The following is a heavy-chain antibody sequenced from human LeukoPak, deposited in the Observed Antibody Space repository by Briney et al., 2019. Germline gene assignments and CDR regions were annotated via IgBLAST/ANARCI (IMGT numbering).Heavy chain of an antibody. J-gene: IGHJ6*03. D-gene: IGHD3-22*01. V-gene: IGHV3-48*01. CDR2: ISSSSSTI. CDR1: GFTFSSYS. Sequence: GGSLRLSCAASGFTFSSYSMNWVRQAPGKGLEWVSHISSSSSTIYYADSVKGRFTISRDNAKNSLYLQMNSLRAEDTAVYYCASRGYYDSSGYYYYYYMDVWGKGTTVTVSS. CDR3: ASRGYYDSSGYYYYYYMDV.